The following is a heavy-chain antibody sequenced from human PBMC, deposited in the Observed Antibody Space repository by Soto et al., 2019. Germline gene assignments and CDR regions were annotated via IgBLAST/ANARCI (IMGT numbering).Heavy chain of an antibody. J-gene: IGHJ5*02. CDR2: INPNSGGT. D-gene: IGHD2-2*01. V-gene: IGHV1-2*02. CDR1: GYIFTDYY. CDR3: SRPYCGSNSCHNWFDP. Sequence: GASVKVSWKASGYIFTDYYMNWVRQAPGQGLEWMGWINPNSGGTNYAQKFQGRVTMTTDTSITTAYMELSGLRSDDTAVYYCSRPYCGSNSCHNWFDPWGQGTLVTVSS.